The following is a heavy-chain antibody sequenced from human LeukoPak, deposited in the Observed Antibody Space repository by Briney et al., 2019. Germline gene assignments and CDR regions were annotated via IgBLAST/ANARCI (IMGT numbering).Heavy chain of an antibody. J-gene: IGHJ4*02. CDR3: ARDPEWELLGYFDY. CDR2: INPNSGGT. D-gene: IGHD1-26*01. V-gene: IGHV1-2*02. Sequence: ASVKVSCKASGYTFTGYYMHWVRQAPGQGLEWMGWINPNSGGTNYAQKFQGRVTMTRDTSISTAYMELSRLRSDDTAVYYCARDPEWELLGYFDYWGQGTLVTVSS. CDR1: GYTFTGYY.